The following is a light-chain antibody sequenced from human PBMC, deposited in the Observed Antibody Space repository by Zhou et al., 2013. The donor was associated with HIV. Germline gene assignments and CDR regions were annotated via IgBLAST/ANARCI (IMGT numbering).Light chain of an antibody. CDR1: QSISNY. CDR2: DAS. V-gene: IGKV1-39*01. Sequence: DIQMTQSPPSLSASVGDRVTITCRASQSISNYLNWYQQKPGKAPNLLIYDASSLQSGVPSRFSGSGSGTDFTLTIASLQPEDFATYYCQQSYSTPQTFGQGTKVEIK. J-gene: IGKJ1*01. CDR3: QQSYSTPQT.